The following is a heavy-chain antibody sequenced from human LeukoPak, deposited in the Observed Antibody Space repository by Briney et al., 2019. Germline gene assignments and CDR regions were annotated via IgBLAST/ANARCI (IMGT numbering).Heavy chain of an antibody. J-gene: IGHJ1*01. Sequence: ASVKVSCKASGGTFISYTISWVRQAPGQGLEWMGGIIPIFGTANYAQKFQGRVTITADESTSTAYMELSSLRSEDTAVYYCAMTVGATDYFQHWGQGTLVTVSS. D-gene: IGHD1-26*01. CDR2: IIPIFGTA. CDR3: AMTVGATDYFQH. V-gene: IGHV1-69*13. CDR1: GGTFISYT.